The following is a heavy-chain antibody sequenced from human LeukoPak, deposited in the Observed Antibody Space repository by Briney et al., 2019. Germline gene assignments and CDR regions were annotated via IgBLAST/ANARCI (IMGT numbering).Heavy chain of an antibody. CDR3: ARESDSSGWYDC. Sequence: GGSLRLSCAAPGFSFDDYAIHWARQAPGKGLEWVSLISGDGGSTFYADSVKGRFTISRDNSKNSLYLQMSSLRSEDTALYYCARESDSSGWYDCWGQGTLVTVSS. CDR2: ISGDGGST. CDR1: GFSFDDYA. J-gene: IGHJ5*01. V-gene: IGHV3-43*02. D-gene: IGHD3-22*01.